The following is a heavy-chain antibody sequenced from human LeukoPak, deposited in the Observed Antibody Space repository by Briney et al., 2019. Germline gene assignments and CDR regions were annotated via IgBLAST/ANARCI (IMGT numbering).Heavy chain of an antibody. V-gene: IGHV3-23*01. CDR2: ISGSGGST. J-gene: IGHJ6*03. D-gene: IGHD7-27*01. CDR1: GFTFSSYA. Sequence: GGSLRLSCAASGFTFSSYAMSWVRQAPGRGLEWVSAISGSGGSTYYADSVKGRFTISRDNAKNTLYLQMNSLRAEDTAVYYCAKDWDYYYYYMDVWGKGTTVTVSS. CDR3: AKDWDYYYYYMDV.